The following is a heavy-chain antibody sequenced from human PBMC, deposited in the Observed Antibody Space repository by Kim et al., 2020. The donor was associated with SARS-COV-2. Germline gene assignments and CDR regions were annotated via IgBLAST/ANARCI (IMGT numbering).Heavy chain of an antibody. CDR2: ITPYNGNT. J-gene: IGHJ5*01. CDR1: GYSFTTYG. Sequence: ASVKVSCKASGYSFTTYGISGVRQAPGQGLEWMGWITPYNGNTNYAQTLQGRVTMTTDTSTSTAYLYLGSLRSDAPAVFYCAKSEVGAPDSWGQGTLVT. D-gene: IGHD1-26*01. CDR3: AKSEVGAPDS. V-gene: IGHV1-18*01.